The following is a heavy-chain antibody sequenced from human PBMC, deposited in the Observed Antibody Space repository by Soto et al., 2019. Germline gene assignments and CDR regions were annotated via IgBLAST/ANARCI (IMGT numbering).Heavy chain of an antibody. J-gene: IGHJ4*02. Sequence: SQTLSLTCAISGDSVSRTTAAWNWIRQFPSRGLEWLGRTYYRSKWFSDYAVSVKSRLTINADTSTNQFSLQLNSVTPDDTAVYYCARDEGALNSWGQGTPVTVS. V-gene: IGHV6-1*01. CDR1: GDSVSRTTAA. CDR3: ARDEGALNS. CDR2: TYYRSKWFS.